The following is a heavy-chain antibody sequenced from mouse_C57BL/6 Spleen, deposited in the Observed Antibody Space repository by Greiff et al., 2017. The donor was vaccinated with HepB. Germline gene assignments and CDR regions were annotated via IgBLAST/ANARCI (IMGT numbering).Heavy chain of an antibody. J-gene: IGHJ2*01. Sequence: VQLQQPGAELVMPGASVKLSCKASGYTFTSYWMHWAKQRPGQGLEWIGEIDPSDSYTNYNQKFKGKSTLTVDKSSSTAYMQLSSLTSEDSAVYYCARTYGSSYSYYFDYWGQGTTLTVSS. CDR1: GYTFTSYW. D-gene: IGHD1-1*01. CDR2: IDPSDSYT. V-gene: IGHV1-69*01. CDR3: ARTYGSSYSYYFDY.